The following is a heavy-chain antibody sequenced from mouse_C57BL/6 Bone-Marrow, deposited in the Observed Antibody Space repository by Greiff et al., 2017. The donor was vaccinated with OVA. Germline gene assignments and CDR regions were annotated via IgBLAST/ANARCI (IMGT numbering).Heavy chain of an antibody. V-gene: IGHV5-17*01. CDR3: ARPLFAMDY. CDR1: GFTFSDYG. D-gene: IGHD6-1*01. Sequence: EVKLVESGGGLVKPGGSLKLSCAASGFTFSDYGMHWVRQAPEKGLEWVAYISSGSSTIYYADTVKARFTISRDNAKNTLFLQMTSLRSEDTAMYYCARPLFAMDYWGQGTSVTVSS. CDR2: ISSGSSTI. J-gene: IGHJ4*01.